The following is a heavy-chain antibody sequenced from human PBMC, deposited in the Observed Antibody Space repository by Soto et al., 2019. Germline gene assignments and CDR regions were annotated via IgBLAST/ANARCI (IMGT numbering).Heavy chain of an antibody. V-gene: IGHV4-59*01. CDR2: ISYSGST. CDR3: ARGTSWQLPFDY. Sequence: SETLSLTCTVSDISIGNYYFNWIRQPPGKRLEWIGYISYSGSTDYNPSLKSRVTISGDTSKNQFSLKVSSVTAADTAVYYCARGTSWQLPFDYWGQGTLVTVSS. J-gene: IGHJ4*02. CDR1: DISIGNYY. D-gene: IGHD6-13*01.